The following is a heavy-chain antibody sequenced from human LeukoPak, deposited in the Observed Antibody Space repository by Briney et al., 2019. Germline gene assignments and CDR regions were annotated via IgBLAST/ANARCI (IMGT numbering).Heavy chain of an antibody. CDR3: VRGGIRVSGIDAFDI. D-gene: IGHD5/OR15-5a*01. V-gene: IGHV3-13*01. CDR2: IGLGGDT. CDR1: GFSFRSYD. J-gene: IGHJ3*02. Sequence: PGGSLRLSCAASGFSFRSYDMHWVRQVPGRGLEWVSAIGLGGDTHYPDSVKGRFTVSRENGENSLYLQMNGLTDGDTAVYYRVRGGIRVSGIDAFDIWGQGTRVTVSS.